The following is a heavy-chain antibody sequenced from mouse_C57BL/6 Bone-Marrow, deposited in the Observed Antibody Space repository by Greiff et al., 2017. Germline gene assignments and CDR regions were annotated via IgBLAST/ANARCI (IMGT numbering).Heavy chain of an antibody. J-gene: IGHJ4*01. CDR2: ISNGGGST. V-gene: IGHV5-12*01. CDR3: ERRSYYDVSYAMDY. CDR1: GFTFSDYY. D-gene: IGHD1-1*01. Sequence: EVQVVESGGGLVQPGGSLKLSCAASGFTFSDYYMYWVRQTPEKRLEWVAYISNGGGSTYYPDTVKGRFTISRDNAKNTLYLQMSGRKSEDTAMYYCERRSYYDVSYAMDYWGQGTSVTVSS.